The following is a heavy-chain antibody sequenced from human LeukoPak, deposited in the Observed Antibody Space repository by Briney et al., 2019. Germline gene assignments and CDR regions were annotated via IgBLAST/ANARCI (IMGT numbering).Heavy chain of an antibody. D-gene: IGHD2-2*01. V-gene: IGHV4-59*01. J-gene: IGHJ5*01. CDR2: VYYSGTT. CDR1: GGSISNYY. Sequence: PSETLSLTCTVSGGSISNYYWSWIRQPPGKGLEWVGWVYYSGTTNYNPSLESRVTISVDMSKNQFSLKLSSVTAADTAVYYYARGGASSKWLDSWGQGTLVTVSS. CDR3: ARGGASSKWLDS.